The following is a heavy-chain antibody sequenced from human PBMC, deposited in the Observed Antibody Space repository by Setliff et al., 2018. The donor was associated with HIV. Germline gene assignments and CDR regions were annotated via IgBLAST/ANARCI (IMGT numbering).Heavy chain of an antibody. CDR3: ARVVDADYLDY. V-gene: IGHV4-4*08. Sequence: SETLSLTCAVYGGSFSGYYWTWIRQPPGKGLEWIDYISISGSTNYNPSLKSRVTISVDTSKNQFSLKLNSVTAADTPMYYCARVVDADYLDYWGQGTPVTVSS. D-gene: IGHD2-15*01. CDR2: ISISGST. CDR1: GGSFSGYY. J-gene: IGHJ4*02.